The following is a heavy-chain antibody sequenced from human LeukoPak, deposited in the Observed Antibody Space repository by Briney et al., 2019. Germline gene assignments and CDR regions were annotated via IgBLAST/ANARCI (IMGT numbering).Heavy chain of an antibody. CDR3: AKKFGFWSGTLDY. V-gene: IGHV3-23*01. J-gene: IGHJ4*02. D-gene: IGHD3-3*01. CDR1: GFTFSNYA. CDR2: ISGSGGST. Sequence: GGSLRLSCAASGFTFSNYAMSWVRQAPGKGLEWVSAISGSGGSTYYADSVKGRFTISRDNSKNTLYLQMNSLRAEDTAVYYCAKKFGFWSGTLDYWGQGTLVTVSS.